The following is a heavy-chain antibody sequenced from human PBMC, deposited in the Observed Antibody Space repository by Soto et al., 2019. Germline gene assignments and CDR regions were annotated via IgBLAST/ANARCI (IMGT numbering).Heavy chain of an antibody. D-gene: IGHD3-10*01. CDR3: AREFIRGVDH. CDR1: GYTFTDYY. CDR2: INPNTGGT. J-gene: IGHJ4*02. Sequence: QVQLVQSGAEVKKPGASVKVSCKASGYTFTDYYMHWLRQPPGQGLEWMGWINPNTGGTLYGQNFQGRVSLTRDTSISTAYMELSRLSSDDTAVYYCAREFIRGVDHWGQGTLITVSS. V-gene: IGHV1-2*02.